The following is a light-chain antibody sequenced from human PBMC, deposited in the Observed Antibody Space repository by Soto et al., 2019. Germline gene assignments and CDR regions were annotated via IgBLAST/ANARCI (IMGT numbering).Light chain of an antibody. CDR2: KAS. CDR1: QSISDW. J-gene: IGKJ1*01. V-gene: IGKV1-5*03. CDR3: QQYHSYST. Sequence: DIQMTQSPSTLSASVGDRVTITCRASQSISDWLAWYQQKPGKAPKLLIYKASSLESGVPSRFSGSGSGTEFTLTINSLQPDDFATYYCQQYHSYSTFGQGTKVDI.